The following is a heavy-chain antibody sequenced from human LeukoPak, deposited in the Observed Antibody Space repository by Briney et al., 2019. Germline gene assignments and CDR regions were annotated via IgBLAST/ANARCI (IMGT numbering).Heavy chain of an antibody. CDR1: GGSISSSSYY. J-gene: IGHJ4*02. V-gene: IGHV4-39*01. CDR2: IYYSGST. D-gene: IGHD3-3*01. Sequence: SETLSLTCTVSGGSISSSSYYWGWIRQPPGKGLEWIGSIYYSGSTYYNPSLKSRVTMSVDTSKNQFSLKLSSVTAADTAVYYCATQPNYDFWSGYYVGYYFDYWGQGTLVTVSS. CDR3: ATQPNYDFWSGYYVGYYFDY.